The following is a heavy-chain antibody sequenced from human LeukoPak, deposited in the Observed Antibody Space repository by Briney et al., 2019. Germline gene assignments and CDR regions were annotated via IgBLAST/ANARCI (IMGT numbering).Heavy chain of an antibody. Sequence: SETLSLTCTVSGGSISSYYWSWIREPPGKGLEWIGYIYYSGSTNYNPSLKSRVTISVDPSKNQFSLKLSSVTAADTAVYYCARSNDYGDSPIPYYFDYWGQGTLVTVSS. CDR3: ARSNDYGDSPIPYYFDY. V-gene: IGHV4-59*01. D-gene: IGHD4-17*01. CDR2: IYYSGST. J-gene: IGHJ4*02. CDR1: GGSISSYY.